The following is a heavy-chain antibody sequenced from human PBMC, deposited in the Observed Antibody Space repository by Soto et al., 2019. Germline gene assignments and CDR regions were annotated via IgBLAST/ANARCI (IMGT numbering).Heavy chain of an antibody. CDR3: ARVVVVVAATFFSYGMDV. D-gene: IGHD2-15*01. CDR1: GGTFSSYA. Sequence: QVQLVQSGAEVKKPGSSVKVSCKASGGTFSSYAISWVRQAPGQGLEWMGGIIPIFGTANYAQKFQVRVTITADESTSTAYMELSSLRSEDTAVYYCARVVVVVAATFFSYGMDVWGQGTTVTVSS. V-gene: IGHV1-69*12. J-gene: IGHJ6*02. CDR2: IIPIFGTA.